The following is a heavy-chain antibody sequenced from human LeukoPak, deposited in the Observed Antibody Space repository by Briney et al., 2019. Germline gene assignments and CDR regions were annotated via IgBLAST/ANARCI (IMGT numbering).Heavy chain of an antibody. CDR2: VSDDGNSR. D-gene: IGHD5-18*01. J-gene: IGHJ5*02. CDR1: GFSFSSCA. Sequence: PGGSLRLSCAASGFSFSSCAMSWVRQAPGKGPQWVSGVSDDGNSRYYADSLKGRFTISRDNSANTVYLQMNNLADEDTAVYYCVKEGEGHSYAPKTGPSTWGQGTLVTVSS. CDR3: VKEGEGHSYAPKTGPST. V-gene: IGHV3-23*01.